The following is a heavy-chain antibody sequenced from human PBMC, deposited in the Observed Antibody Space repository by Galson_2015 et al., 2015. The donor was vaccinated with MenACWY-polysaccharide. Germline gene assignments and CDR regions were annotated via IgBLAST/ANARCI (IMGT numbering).Heavy chain of an antibody. V-gene: IGHV3-23*01. J-gene: IGHJ4*02. Sequence: SLRLSCAASGFTFSTYPMTWVRQAPGKGLEWVSSIGDTFDTYYADHVKGRFTISRDNSKNTPFLQMNSLSAGDTAIFYCATVSNNGFPLSGLWGQGTLVIVPS. CDR2: IGDTFDT. D-gene: IGHD5-12*01. CDR3: ATVSNNGFPLSGL. CDR1: GFTFSTYP.